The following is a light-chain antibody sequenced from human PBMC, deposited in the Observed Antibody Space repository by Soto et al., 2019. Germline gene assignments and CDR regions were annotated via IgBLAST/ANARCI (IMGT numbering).Light chain of an antibody. V-gene: IGKV3-20*01. CDR1: QSVSSSY. CDR3: QQYGSSPPT. Sequence: ESVLTQAPGTLSLYPGERATLSCRASQSVSSSYLAWYQQKPGQAPRLLIYGASSRATGIPDRFSGSGSGTDFTLTISRLETEDFAVYYCQQYGSSPPTFGQGTKVDI. J-gene: IGKJ1*01. CDR2: GAS.